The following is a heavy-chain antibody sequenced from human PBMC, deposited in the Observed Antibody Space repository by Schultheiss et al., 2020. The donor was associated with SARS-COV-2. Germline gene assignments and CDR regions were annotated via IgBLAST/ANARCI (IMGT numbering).Heavy chain of an antibody. D-gene: IGHD5-12*01. J-gene: IGHJ6*02. CDR2: IRSKANSYAT. CDR1: GFIFSGSA. V-gene: IGHV3-73*01. Sequence: GGSLRLSCAASGFIFSGSAMHWVRQASGKGLEWVGRIRSKANSYATAYAASVKGRFTISRDDSKNTAYLQMNSLKTEDTAVYYCTRHATSSGYDYYYGMDVWGQGTTVTVSS. CDR3: TRHATSSGYDYYYGMDV.